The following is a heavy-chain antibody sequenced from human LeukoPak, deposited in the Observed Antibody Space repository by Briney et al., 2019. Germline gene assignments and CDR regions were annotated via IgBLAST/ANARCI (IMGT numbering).Heavy chain of an antibody. D-gene: IGHD6-13*01. V-gene: IGHV4-4*07. CDR2: IYTSGST. Sequence: PSETLSLTCTVSGGSISSYYWSWIRQPAGKGLEWIGRIYTSGSTNYNPSLKSRVTMSVDTSKNQFSLKLSSVTAADTAVYSCAREKIAAAGTEGWFDPWGQGTLVTVSS. CDR3: AREKIAAAGTEGWFDP. CDR1: GGSISSYY. J-gene: IGHJ5*02.